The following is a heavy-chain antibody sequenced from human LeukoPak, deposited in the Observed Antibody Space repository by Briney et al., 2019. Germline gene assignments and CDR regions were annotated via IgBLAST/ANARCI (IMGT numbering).Heavy chain of an antibody. CDR1: GFTFSSYA. J-gene: IGHJ4*02. CDR2: ISGSGGST. V-gene: IGHV3-23*01. Sequence: GGSLRLSCAASGFTFSSYAMSWVRQAPGKGLEWVSAISGSGGSTYYADSVKGRFTISRDNSKSTLYLQMNSLRAEDTAVYYCARLGGYQLPITRWGQGTLVTVSS. D-gene: IGHD2-2*01. CDR3: ARLGGYQLPITR.